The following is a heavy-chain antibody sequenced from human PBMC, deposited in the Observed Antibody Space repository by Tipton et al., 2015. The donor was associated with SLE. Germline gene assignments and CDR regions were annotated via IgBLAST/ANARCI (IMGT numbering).Heavy chain of an antibody. CDR3: ARAPPNYFDGNGYYSYFDN. Sequence: SLRLSCAASGFTFSTYSMNWVRQAPGTGLEWISHISSGSTTVYYADSVKGRFTISRDDDKSSLFLQMSSLRAEDTAVYYCARAPPNYFDGNGYYSYFDNWGQGTLVTVSS. V-gene: IGHV3-48*01. J-gene: IGHJ4*02. CDR2: ISSGSTTV. D-gene: IGHD3-22*01. CDR1: GFTFSTYS.